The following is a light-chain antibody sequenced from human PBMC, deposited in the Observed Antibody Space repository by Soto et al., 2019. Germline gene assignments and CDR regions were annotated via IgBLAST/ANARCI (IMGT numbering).Light chain of an antibody. Sequence: IQLTQSPSSLSASVGDRVTITCRASQGISSYLAWYQQKPGKAPKLLIYAASTLQSGVPSRFSGSGSGTGFTLTISSLQPEDFATYYCQQLNSYPPTFGQGTRLEIK. CDR2: AAS. J-gene: IGKJ5*01. V-gene: IGKV1-9*01. CDR3: QQLNSYPPT. CDR1: QGISSY.